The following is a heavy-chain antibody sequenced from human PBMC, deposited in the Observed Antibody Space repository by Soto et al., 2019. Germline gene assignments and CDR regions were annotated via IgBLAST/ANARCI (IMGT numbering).Heavy chain of an antibody. Sequence: LXLTCAVSRGSISRGVYSWRLILQPPGKGLEWIGYIYHSGSTYYNPSLKSRVTISVDRSKNQFSLKLSSVTAADTAVYYCARAHFWSGYYTYYYYGMDVWGQGTTVTVSS. D-gene: IGHD3-3*01. CDR1: RGSISRGVYS. V-gene: IGHV4-30-2*01. J-gene: IGHJ6*02. CDR3: ARAHFWSGYYTYYYYGMDV. CDR2: IYHSGST.